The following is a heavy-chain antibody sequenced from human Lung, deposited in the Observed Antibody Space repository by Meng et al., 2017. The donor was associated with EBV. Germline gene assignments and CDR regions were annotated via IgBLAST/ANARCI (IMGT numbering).Heavy chain of an antibody. J-gene: IGHJ4*02. V-gene: IGHV4-31*03. CDR3: ARVSSGWDYFDY. D-gene: IGHD6-19*01. CDR2: IYYSGST. CDR1: GVPVSSGGYY. Sequence: GLVTPSQTLSRTCTVSGVPVSSGGYYWTWIRQHPGKGLEWFGHIYYSGSTFYNPSLKRRVIISIDTSKNQFSLNLRSVTAADTAVYYCARVSSGWDYFDYWGQGTLVTVSS.